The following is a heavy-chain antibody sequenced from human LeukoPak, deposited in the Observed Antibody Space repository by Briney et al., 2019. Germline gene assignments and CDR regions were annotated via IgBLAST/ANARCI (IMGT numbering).Heavy chain of an antibody. CDR3: AKSGPYGALGYYYYYMDV. D-gene: IGHD1-14*01. V-gene: IGHV3-23*01. CDR1: GFTFSSYA. CDR2: ISGSGGST. J-gene: IGHJ6*03. Sequence: GSLRLSCAASGFTFSSYAMSWVRQAPGKGLEWVSAISGSGGSTYYADSVKGRFTISRDNSKNTLYLQMNSLRAEDTAVYYCAKSGPYGALGYYYYYMDVWGKGTTVTVSS.